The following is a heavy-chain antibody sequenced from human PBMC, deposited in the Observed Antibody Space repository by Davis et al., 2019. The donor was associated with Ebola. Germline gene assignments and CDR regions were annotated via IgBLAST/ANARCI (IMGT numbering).Heavy chain of an antibody. J-gene: IGHJ6*04. CDR1: VITFSSYA. Sequence: GGSLRLSCTDSVITFSSYAMTWVRQAPGKGLEWVSAISGSGGSTYYADSVKGRFAISRDNSKKTLYLQMNSLRAEDTAVYYCARDCSTTIFGVVIRTPYGMDVWGKGTTVTVSS. D-gene: IGHD3-3*01. V-gene: IGHV3-23*01. CDR3: ARDCSTTIFGVVIRTPYGMDV. CDR2: ISGSGGST.